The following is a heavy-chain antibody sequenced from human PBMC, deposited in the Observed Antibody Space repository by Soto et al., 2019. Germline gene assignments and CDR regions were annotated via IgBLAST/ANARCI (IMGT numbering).Heavy chain of an antibody. D-gene: IGHD1-1*01. Sequence: VHLVQSGAEVKKHGASVKVSCKGSGYGFTTYGITWVRQAPGQGLEWMAWISAHNGNTNYAQKLQGRVTVTRDTSTSTAYMELRSLRSDDTAVYYCARGRYGDYWGQGALVTVSS. CDR3: ARGRYGDY. J-gene: IGHJ4*02. CDR2: ISAHNGNT. CDR1: GYGFTTYG. V-gene: IGHV1-18*01.